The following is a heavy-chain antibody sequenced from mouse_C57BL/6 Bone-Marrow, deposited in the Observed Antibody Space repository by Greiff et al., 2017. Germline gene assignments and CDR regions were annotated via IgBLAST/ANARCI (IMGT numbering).Heavy chain of an antibody. J-gene: IGHJ1*03. Sequence: EVQLQQSGPGLVKPSQSLSLTCSVTGYSITSGYYWNWIRQFPGNKLEWMGYISYDGSNNYNPSLKNRISITRDTSKNQFFLKFNSVTTEDTSTYYCAREDTTAWYFDVWGTGTTVTVSS. CDR2: ISYDGSN. V-gene: IGHV3-6*01. D-gene: IGHD1-2*01. CDR3: AREDTTAWYFDV. CDR1: GYSITSGYY.